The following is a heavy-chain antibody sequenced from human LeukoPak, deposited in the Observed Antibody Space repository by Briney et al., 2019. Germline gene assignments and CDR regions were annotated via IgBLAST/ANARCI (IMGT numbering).Heavy chain of an antibody. D-gene: IGHD3-10*01. V-gene: IGHV3-23*01. CDR2: LSGRGGST. J-gene: IGHJ6*02. CDR3: AKAGLNLEGVWFGELSPPYYYGMDV. Sequence: SGGSLSLSCAASGFPFGSYAMSWVSPAPGKGLEWVSALSGRGGSTYYAASGKGRFTISRDNAQNTPDLQINCLRAQRPAVPYCAKAGLNLEGVWFGELSPPYYYGMDVCGQGTTVTVS. CDR1: GFPFGSYA.